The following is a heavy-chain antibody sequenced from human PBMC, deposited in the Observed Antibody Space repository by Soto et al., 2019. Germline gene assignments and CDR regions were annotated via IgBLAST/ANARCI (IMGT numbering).Heavy chain of an antibody. CDR3: AKDLGYCSGGSCYPSLDY. CDR1: GFTFSSYG. V-gene: IGHV3-30*18. D-gene: IGHD2-15*01. J-gene: IGHJ4*02. CDR2: ISYDGSNK. Sequence: GGSLRLACAASGFTFSSYGMHWVRQAPGKGLEWVAVISYDGSNKYYADSVKGRFTISRDNSKNTLYLQMNSLRAEDTAVYYCAKDLGYCSGGSCYPSLDYWGQGTLVTVSS.